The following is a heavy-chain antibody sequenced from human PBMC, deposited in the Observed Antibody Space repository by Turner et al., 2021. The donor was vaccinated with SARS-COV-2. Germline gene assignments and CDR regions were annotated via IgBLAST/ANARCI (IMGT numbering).Heavy chain of an antibody. D-gene: IGHD3-3*01. CDR1: GGSTSSSSYY. Sequence: QLQLQESGPGLVKPSETLSLTCTVSGGSTSSSSYYWGWIRQPPGKGLEWIGSIYYSGSTYYNPSIKSRVTISVDKTKNQLSLKLSSVAAADAAVYYCASPSGDFGSGYYYGMDVWGQGTTVTVSS. V-gene: IGHV4-39*01. CDR3: ASPSGDFGSGYYYGMDV. J-gene: IGHJ6*02. CDR2: IYYSGST.